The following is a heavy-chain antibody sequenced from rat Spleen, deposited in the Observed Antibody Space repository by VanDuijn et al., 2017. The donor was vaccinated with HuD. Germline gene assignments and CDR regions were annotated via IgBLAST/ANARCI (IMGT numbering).Heavy chain of an antibody. CDR1: GFSLSSYG. J-gene: IGHJ3*01. D-gene: IGHD1-11*01. CDR2: MWSDGDT. CDR3: ARSYGGYTSNWFPY. V-gene: IGHV2-13*01. Sequence: QVQLKESGPGLVQPSQTLSLTCTVSGFSLSSYGVIWVRQPPGKGLEWMGVMWSDGDTSYNSALKSRLSISRDTSKSQVFLKMNGLQTDDTVIYFCARSYGGYTSNWFPYWGQGTLVTVSS.